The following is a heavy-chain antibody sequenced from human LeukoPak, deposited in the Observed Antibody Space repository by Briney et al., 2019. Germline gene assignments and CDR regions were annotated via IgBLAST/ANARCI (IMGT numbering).Heavy chain of an antibody. CDR1: GSTFSSYN. CDR2: ISSSPTTT. D-gene: IGHD3-10*01. V-gene: IGHV3-48*02. CDR3: ARRGAYGSGTYYNAFDI. Sequence: GGSLRLSCAASGSTFSSYNMNWVRQPPGKGLEWVSYISSSPTTTYYADSVKGRFTISRDNAKNSLYLQMNSLRDEDTAVYYCARRGAYGSGTYYNAFDIWGQGTVVTVSS. J-gene: IGHJ3*02.